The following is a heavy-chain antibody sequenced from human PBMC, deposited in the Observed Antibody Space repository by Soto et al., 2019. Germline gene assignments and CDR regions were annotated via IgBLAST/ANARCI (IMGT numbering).Heavy chain of an antibody. D-gene: IGHD6-13*01. V-gene: IGHV2-26*04. CDR3: ASTYSSSWYWFDP. Sequence: QVTVKESGPVLVKPTETLTLTCTVSGFSLSNDGLGVSWIRQPPGKALEWLAHIFSNDEKSYSTSLKSRLTISKDTSKSQVVLIMTNMDPVDTATYYCASTYSSSWYWFDPWGQGTLVTVSS. J-gene: IGHJ5*02. CDR1: GFSLSNDGLG. CDR2: IFSNDEK.